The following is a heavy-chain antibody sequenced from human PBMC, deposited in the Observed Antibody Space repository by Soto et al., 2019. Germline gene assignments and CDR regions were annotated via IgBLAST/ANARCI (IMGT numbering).Heavy chain of an antibody. V-gene: IGHV4-34*01. CDR3: ARGQRLLWFGELYYY. Sequence: QVQLQQWGAGLLKPSETLSLTCAVYGGSFSGYYWSWIRQPPGKGLEWIGEINHSGSTNYNPSLKSRVTIAVDTSKNQFSLKLSSVTAADTAVYYCARGQRLLWFGELYYYWGQGTLVTVSS. D-gene: IGHD3-10*01. CDR2: INHSGST. J-gene: IGHJ4*02. CDR1: GGSFSGYY.